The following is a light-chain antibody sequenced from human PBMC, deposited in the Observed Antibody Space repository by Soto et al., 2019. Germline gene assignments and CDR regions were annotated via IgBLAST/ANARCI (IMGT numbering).Light chain of an antibody. V-gene: IGKV1-5*01. CDR2: DAY. CDR3: QPYNSYSPA. J-gene: IGKJ1*01. Sequence: DIQLPQSPYTLSASVGDRVTMTGRASQSISSWLACYQQRPGKAPKLLIYDAYSLQSGVTSRFSGSGSGTEFTLTISSLQPDDCATYYCQPYNSYSPAFGPGTQVEIK. CDR1: QSISSW.